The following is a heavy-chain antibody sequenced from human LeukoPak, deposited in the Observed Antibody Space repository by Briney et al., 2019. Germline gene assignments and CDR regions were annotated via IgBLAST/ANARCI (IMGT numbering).Heavy chain of an antibody. Sequence: GASVKVSCKASGYTFTGYYMHWVRQAPGQGLEWMGWINPNSGGTNYAQKFQGRVTMTRDTSISTAYMELSRLRSDDTAVYYCASTSYDGSGGGYYFDYWGQGTLVTVSS. J-gene: IGHJ4*02. CDR1: GYTFTGYY. CDR3: ASTSYDGSGGGYYFDY. V-gene: IGHV1-2*02. CDR2: INPNSGGT. D-gene: IGHD3-22*01.